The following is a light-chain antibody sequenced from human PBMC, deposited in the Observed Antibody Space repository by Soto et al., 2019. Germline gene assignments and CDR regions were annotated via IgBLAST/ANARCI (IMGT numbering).Light chain of an antibody. CDR2: DAS. V-gene: IGKV1-5*01. CDR3: QQYNSYSGT. Sequence: DIQMTQSPSTLSASVGDRVTITCRASQSLNSLLAWYQQTPGRAPKLLIYDASSLESGVPSRFSGSGSGTEFTLTISSLQPDDFATYYCQQYNSYSGTFGPGTKVDIK. CDR1: QSLNSL. J-gene: IGKJ3*01.